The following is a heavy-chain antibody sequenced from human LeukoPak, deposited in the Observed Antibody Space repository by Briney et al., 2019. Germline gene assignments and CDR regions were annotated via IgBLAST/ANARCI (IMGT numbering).Heavy chain of an antibody. CDR2: INSDGSST. V-gene: IGHV3-74*01. CDR1: GFTFSSYW. D-gene: IGHD3-3*01. J-gene: IGHJ3*02. CDR3: ARDRSGYSYDAFDI. Sequence: GGSLRLSCAASGFTFSSYWMHWVRQAPGKGLVGVSRINSDGSSTSYADSVKGRFTISRDNAKNTLYLQMNSLRAEDTAVYYCARDRSGYSYDAFDIWGQGTMVTISS.